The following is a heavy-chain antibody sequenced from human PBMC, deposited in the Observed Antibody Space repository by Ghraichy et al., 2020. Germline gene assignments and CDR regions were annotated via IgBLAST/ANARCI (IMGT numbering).Heavy chain of an antibody. CDR2: IYYSGST. CDR3: ARSTLWFGELDV. V-gene: IGHV4-59*01. J-gene: IGHJ6*02. CDR1: GGSISSYY. Sequence: SETLSLTCTVSGGSISSYYWSWIRQPPGKGLEWIGYIYYSGSTNYNPSLKSRVTISVDTSKNQFSLKLSSVTAADTTVYYCARSTLWFGELDVWGQGTTVTVSS. D-gene: IGHD3-10*01.